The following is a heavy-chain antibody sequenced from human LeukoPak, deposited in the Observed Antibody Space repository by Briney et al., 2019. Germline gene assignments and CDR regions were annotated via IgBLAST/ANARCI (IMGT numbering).Heavy chain of an antibody. J-gene: IGHJ3*02. CDR2: ISSSSSYI. D-gene: IGHD5-12*01. CDR3: ARDGWLENALDI. Sequence: GGSLRLSCAASGFTFSNAWMTWVRQAPGKGLEWVSSISSSSSYIYYADSVKGRFTISRDNAKNSLYLQMNSLRAEDTAVYYCARDGWLENALDIWGQGTMVTVSS. CDR1: GFTFSNAW. V-gene: IGHV3-21*01.